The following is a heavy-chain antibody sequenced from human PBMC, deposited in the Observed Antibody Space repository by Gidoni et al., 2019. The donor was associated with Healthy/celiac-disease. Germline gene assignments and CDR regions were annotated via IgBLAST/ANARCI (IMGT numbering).Heavy chain of an antibody. CDR2: ISSSSSYI. CDR1: GCTFSSYS. J-gene: IGHJ4*02. V-gene: IGHV3-21*01. Sequence: EVQLVESGGGLVKPGGSLRLSCAASGCTFSSYSMNWVRQAPGKGLGWVSSISSSSSYIYYADSVKGRFTISRDNAKNSLYLQMNSLRAEDTAMYSCAREWGWGVVPAAGAFDYWGQGTLVTVSS. D-gene: IGHD2-2*01. CDR3: AREWGWGVVPAAGAFDY.